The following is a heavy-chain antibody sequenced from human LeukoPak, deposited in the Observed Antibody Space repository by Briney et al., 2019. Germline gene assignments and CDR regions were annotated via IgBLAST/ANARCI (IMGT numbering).Heavy chain of an antibody. CDR3: ARGSPYYYDSSGLLYYFDY. D-gene: IGHD3-22*01. Sequence: GASVKVSCKASGYTFTSYGIIWVRQAPGQGLEWMGWISAYNGNTNYAQKLQGRVTMTTDTSTSTAYMELRSLRSDDTAVYYCARGSPYYYDSSGLLYYFDYWGQGTLVTVSS. CDR1: GYTFTSYG. V-gene: IGHV1-18*01. CDR2: ISAYNGNT. J-gene: IGHJ4*02.